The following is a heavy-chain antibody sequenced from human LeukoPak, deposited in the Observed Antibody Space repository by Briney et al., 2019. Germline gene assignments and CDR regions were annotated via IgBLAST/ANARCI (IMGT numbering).Heavy chain of an antibody. CDR1: GGSISSYY. V-gene: IGHV4-4*07. CDR3: ARDIRSNYVFDP. Sequence: SETLSLTCTVSGGSISSYYWSWIRQPAGKGLEWIGRIYTSGSTNYNPSLRSRVTMSVDTSKNQFSLKLSSVTAADTAVYYCARDIRSNYVFDPWDQGTLVTVSS. D-gene: IGHD4-11*01. J-gene: IGHJ5*02. CDR2: IYTSGST.